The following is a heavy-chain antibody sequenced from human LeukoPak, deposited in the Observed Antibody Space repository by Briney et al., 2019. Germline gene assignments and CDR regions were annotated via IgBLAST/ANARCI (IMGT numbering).Heavy chain of an antibody. V-gene: IGHV3-30*02. CDR2: IRYDGSNK. CDR3: AKDGNYYDSSGYHDY. CDR1: GFTFSSYG. Sequence: GGSLRLSCAASGFTFSSYGMHWVRQAPGKGLEWVAFIRYDGSNKYYADSVKGRFTISRDNSKNTLYLQMNSLRAEDTAVYYCAKDGNYYDSSGYHDYWGQGTLVTVSS. J-gene: IGHJ4*02. D-gene: IGHD3-22*01.